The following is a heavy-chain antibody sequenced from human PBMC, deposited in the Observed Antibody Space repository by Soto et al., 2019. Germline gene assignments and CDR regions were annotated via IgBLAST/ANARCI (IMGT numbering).Heavy chain of an antibody. CDR1: GFTFSSYA. J-gene: IGHJ5*02. V-gene: IGHV3-23*01. D-gene: IGHD3-3*01. CDR2: ISGSGGST. Sequence: EVQLLESGGGLVQPGGSLRLSCAASGFTFSSYAMSWVRQAPGKGLEWVSAISGSGGSTYYGDSVKGRFTISRDNSNHTLHLHMNPLRAEDTAVYYCARGIRYDFWNWFDPWGQGTLVTLSS. CDR3: ARGIRYDFWNWFDP.